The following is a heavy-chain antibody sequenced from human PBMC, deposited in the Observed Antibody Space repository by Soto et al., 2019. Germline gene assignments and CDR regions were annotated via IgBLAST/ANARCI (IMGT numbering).Heavy chain of an antibody. CDR2: ISGGGSSK. J-gene: IGHJ4*02. D-gene: IGHD3-10*01. CDR3: AKYESHYYGSVSYFFDF. Sequence: DVLLLESGGGLVQPGGSLRLSCAASGFTFSTHGMSWVRQAPGRGLEWVSAISGGGSSKTYADSVKGRFTISRDNSKSTLYLQMDSLRVEYTSVYYCAKYESHYYGSVSYFFDFLGQGPLVTVSS. CDR1: GFTFSTHG. V-gene: IGHV3-23*01.